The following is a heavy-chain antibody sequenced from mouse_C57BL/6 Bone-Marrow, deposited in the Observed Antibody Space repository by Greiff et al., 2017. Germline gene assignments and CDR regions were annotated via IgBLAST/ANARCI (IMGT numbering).Heavy chain of an antibody. CDR3: TRSVGREDYFDV. CDR2: IDPETGGT. V-gene: IGHV1-15*01. J-gene: IGHJ2*01. Sequence: VQLQQSGAELVRPGASVTLSCKASGYTFTDYEMHWVKQTPVHGLEWIGAIDPETGGTAYNQKFKGKAILTADKSSSTAYMELRSLTSEDSAVYYGTRSVGREDYFDVWGQGTTLTVSS. D-gene: IGHD4-1*01. CDR1: GYTFTDYE.